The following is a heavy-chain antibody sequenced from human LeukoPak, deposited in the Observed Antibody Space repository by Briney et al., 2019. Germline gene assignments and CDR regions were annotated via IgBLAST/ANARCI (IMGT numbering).Heavy chain of an antibody. CDR2: INHSGST. CDR1: GGSFSGYY. J-gene: IGHJ4*02. Sequence: SETLSLTCAVYGGSFSGYYWSWIRQPPGRGLEWIGEINHSGSTNYNPSLKSRVTISVDTSKNQFSLKLSSVTAADTAVYYCARAMLGLYYFDYWGQGTLVTVSS. CDR3: ARAMLGLYYFDY. V-gene: IGHV4-34*01. D-gene: IGHD2-8*01.